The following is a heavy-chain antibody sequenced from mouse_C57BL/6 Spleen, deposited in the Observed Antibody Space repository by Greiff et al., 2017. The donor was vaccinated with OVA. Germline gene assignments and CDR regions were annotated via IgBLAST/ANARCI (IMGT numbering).Heavy chain of an antibody. CDR3: SRSANGSGNEAMDY. CDR1: GYTFTSYW. D-gene: IGHD1-1*01. V-gene: IGHV1-55*01. Sequence: QVQLQQPGAELVKPGASVKMSCKASGYTFTSYWITWVKQRPGQGLEWIGDIYPGGGSTNYNEKFKSKATLTVDTSSSTAYMQLSSLTSEDSADYDGSRSANGSGNEAMDYWGQGTSVTVSA. CDR2: IYPGGGST. J-gene: IGHJ4*01.